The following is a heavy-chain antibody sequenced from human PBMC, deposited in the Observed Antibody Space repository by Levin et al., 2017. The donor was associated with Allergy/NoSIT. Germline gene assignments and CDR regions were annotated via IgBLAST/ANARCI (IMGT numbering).Heavy chain of an antibody. J-gene: IGHJ5*02. CDR3: TRVSDIFTSYNSHNWFDP. CDR2: INPGDGNI. D-gene: IGHD3-9*01. V-gene: IGHV1-3*01. CDR1: GYTFSRNA. Sequence: PVASVKVSCKASGYTFSRNAIHWVRQVPGQRLEWMGWINPGDGNIKYSQKFQGRITLTSDTFASTVYMELSSLRFEDTAVYYCTRVSDIFTSYNSHNWFDPWGQGTLVTVSS.